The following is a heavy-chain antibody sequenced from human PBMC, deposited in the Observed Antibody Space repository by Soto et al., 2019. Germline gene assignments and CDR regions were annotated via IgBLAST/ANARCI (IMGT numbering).Heavy chain of an antibody. CDR2: ISGSGGST. V-gene: IGHV3-23*01. J-gene: IGHJ4*02. CDR3: ARDGSEVSGHSGAYG. Sequence: PGGSLRLSCAASGFTFSSYAMSWVRQAPGKGLEWVSAISGSGGSTYYADSVKGRFTISRDNSKNTLYLQMNSLRAEDTAVYYCARDGSEVSGHSGAYGWGQGTLVPVSS. CDR1: GFTFSSYA. D-gene: IGHD4-17*01.